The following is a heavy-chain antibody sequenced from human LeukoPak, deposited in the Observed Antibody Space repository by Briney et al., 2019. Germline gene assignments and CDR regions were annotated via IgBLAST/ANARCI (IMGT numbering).Heavy chain of an antibody. J-gene: IGHJ2*01. D-gene: IGHD6-13*01. V-gene: IGHV4-61*02. CDR1: GGSISSGSYY. CDR2: IYTSGST. CDR3: ARVSGSWYQDWYFDL. Sequence: SETLSLTCTVPGGSISSGSYYWSWIRQPAGKGLEWIGRIYTSGSTNYNPSLKSRVTISVDTSKNQFSLKLSSVTAADTAVYYCARVSGSWYQDWYFDLWGRGTLVTVSS.